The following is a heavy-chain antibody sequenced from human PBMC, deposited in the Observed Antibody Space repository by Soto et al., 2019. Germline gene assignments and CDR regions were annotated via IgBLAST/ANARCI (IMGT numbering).Heavy chain of an antibody. J-gene: IGHJ4*01. Sequence: EVELVESGGGLVQPGGSLTLSCAASGFSFKNAWMNWVRQAPGKGLEWVGRIKNKNDVGTTDYAAFVKGRFTIPRDASENTLYLHMNGLKTEDTGVYFCTGLWFGEIYDYWGQGSLVTVSS. D-gene: IGHD3-10*01. CDR1: GFSFKNAW. V-gene: IGHV3-15*07. CDR2: IKNKNDVGTT. CDR3: TGLWFGEIYDY.